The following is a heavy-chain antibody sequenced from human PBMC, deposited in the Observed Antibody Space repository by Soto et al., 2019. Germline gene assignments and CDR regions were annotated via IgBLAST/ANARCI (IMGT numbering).Heavy chain of an antibody. CDR2: ISGSGGST. J-gene: IGHJ4*02. V-gene: IGHV3-23*01. CDR1: GFTFSSYA. CDR3: AKDRRLGYYYDSSGSDPDDY. Sequence: PGGSLRLSCAASGFTFSSYAMSWVRQAPGKGLEWVSAISGSGGSTYYADSVKGRFTISRDNSKNTLYLQMNSLRAEDTAVYYCAKDRRLGYYYDSSGSDPDDYWGQGTLVTVPS. D-gene: IGHD3-22*01.